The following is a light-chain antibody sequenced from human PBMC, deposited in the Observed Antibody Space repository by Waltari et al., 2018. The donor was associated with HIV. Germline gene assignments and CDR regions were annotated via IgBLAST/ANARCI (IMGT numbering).Light chain of an antibody. CDR2: DDN. Sequence: YELRQPPSVSVSPGQPATITCYGDTLPKRNAYWYQQKSGQAPLLIIYDDNKRPSGIPDRFSGSTSGTMATLTVSRAQVEDEGDYYCYSTDTTGYERVFGGGTKLTVL. CDR1: TLPKRN. V-gene: IGLV3-10*01. CDR3: YSTDTTGYERV. J-gene: IGLJ3*02.